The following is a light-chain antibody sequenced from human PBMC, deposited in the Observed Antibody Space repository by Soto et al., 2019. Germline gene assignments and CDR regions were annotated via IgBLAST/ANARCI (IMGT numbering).Light chain of an antibody. CDR2: EVT. J-gene: IGLJ1*01. Sequence: QSALTQPASVSGSPGQWISISCTGTSSDVGGYDYVSWYQHHPDKAPKLIIYEVTHRPSGVSNRFSGSKSGNTASLTISGLEAECEADYYCSALRSVSTLVFGNGTKLPVL. V-gene: IGLV2-14*01. CDR1: SSDVGGYDY. CDR3: SALRSVSTLV.